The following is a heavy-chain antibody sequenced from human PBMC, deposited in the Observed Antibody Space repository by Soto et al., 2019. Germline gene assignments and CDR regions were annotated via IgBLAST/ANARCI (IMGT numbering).Heavy chain of an antibody. CDR3: ARYIDG. CDR1: GFTFSSYS. J-gene: IGHJ4*02. Sequence: EVQVVESGGGLVQPGGSLRLSCAASGFTFSSYSMNWVRQAPGKGLAWASYISSSSSTKFYADSVKGRFTISRDNARNSLELQMNSLRAGDTAVYYCARYIDGGGQGTLVTVSS. V-gene: IGHV3-48*01. D-gene: IGHD2-15*01. CDR2: ISSSSSTK.